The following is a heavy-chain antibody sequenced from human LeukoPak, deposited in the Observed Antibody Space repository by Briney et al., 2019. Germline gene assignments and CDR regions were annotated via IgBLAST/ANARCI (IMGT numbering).Heavy chain of an antibody. J-gene: IGHJ4*02. D-gene: IGHD3-22*01. CDR2: ISAYNGNT. CDR3: ARFGSSGYIRGSIDY. CDR1: GYTFTGYY. V-gene: IGHV1-18*04. Sequence: SVKVSCKASGYTFTGYYMHWVRQAPGQGLEWMGWISAYNGNTNYAQKLQGRVTMTTDTSTSTAYMELRSLRSDDTAVYYCARFGSSGYIRGSIDYWGQGTLVTVSS.